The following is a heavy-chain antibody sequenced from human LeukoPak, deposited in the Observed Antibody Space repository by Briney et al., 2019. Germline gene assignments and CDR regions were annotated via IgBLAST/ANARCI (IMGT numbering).Heavy chain of an antibody. Sequence: SETLSLTCTVSGGSISSTSYYWGWIRQPPGKGLEWIGSIYYSGSTYYNPSLKSRVTISVDTSKNQFSLKLSSVTAADTAVYYCARSTSYGDYNGFDYWGQGTLVTVSS. J-gene: IGHJ4*02. CDR2: IYYSGST. D-gene: IGHD4-17*01. CDR3: ARSTSYGDYNGFDY. V-gene: IGHV4-39*07. CDR1: GGSISSTSYY.